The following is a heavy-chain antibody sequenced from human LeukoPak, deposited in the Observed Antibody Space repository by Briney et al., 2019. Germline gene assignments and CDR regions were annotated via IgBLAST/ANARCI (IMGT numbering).Heavy chain of an antibody. D-gene: IGHD3-16*01. Sequence: SETLSLTCAVYGGSFSGYYWSWIRQPPGKGLEWIGEINHSGSTNYNPSLKSRVTISVDTSKNQFSLKLSSVTAADTAVYYCASYERGYGMDVWGQGTTATVSS. CDR3: ASYERGYGMDV. J-gene: IGHJ6*02. CDR1: GGSFSGYY. CDR2: INHSGST. V-gene: IGHV4-34*01.